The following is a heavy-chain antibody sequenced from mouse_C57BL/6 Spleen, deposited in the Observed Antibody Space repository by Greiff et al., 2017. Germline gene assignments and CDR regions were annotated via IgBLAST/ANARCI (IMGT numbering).Heavy chain of an antibody. J-gene: IGHJ4*01. CDR3: ARSGPTIVTYYAMDY. CDR2: INPNYGTT. CDR1: GYSFTDYN. V-gene: IGHV1-39*01. D-gene: IGHD2-5*01. Sequence: VQLKESGPELVKPGASVKISCKASGYSFTDYNMNWVKQSNGKSLEWIGVINPNYGTTSYNQKFKGKATLTVDQSSSTAYMQLNSLTSEDSAVYYCARSGPTIVTYYAMDYWGQGTSVTVSS.